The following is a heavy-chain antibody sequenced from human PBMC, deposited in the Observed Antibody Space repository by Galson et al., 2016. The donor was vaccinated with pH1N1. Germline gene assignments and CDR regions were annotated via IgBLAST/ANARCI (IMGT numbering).Heavy chain of an antibody. CDR3: ARGGFYYDSSGPSYGMDV. J-gene: IGHJ6*02. CDR1: GDSVSSNSAA. V-gene: IGHV6-1*01. D-gene: IGHD3-22*01. CDR2: TYYRSKWYN. Sequence: CAISGDSVSSNSAAWNWIRQSPSRGLEWLGRTYYRSKWYNDYAVSVKSRITINPDTSKNQFSLQLNSVTPEDTAVYYCARGGFYYDSSGPSYGMDVWGPGTTVSVSS.